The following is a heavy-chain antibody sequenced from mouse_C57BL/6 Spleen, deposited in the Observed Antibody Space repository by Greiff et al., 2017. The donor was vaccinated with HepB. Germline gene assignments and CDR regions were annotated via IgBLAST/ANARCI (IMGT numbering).Heavy chain of an antibody. V-gene: IGHV6-3*01. D-gene: IGHD2-3*01. CDR3: TADGYYYFDY. CDR1: GFTFSNYW. CDR2: IRLKSDNYAT. Sequence: EVKVEESGGGLVQPGGSMKLSCVASGFTFSNYWMNWVRQSPEKGLEWVAQIRLKSDNYATHYAESVKGRFTISRDDSKSSVYLQVNNLRAEDTGIYYCTADGYYYFDYWGQGTTLTVSS. J-gene: IGHJ2*01.